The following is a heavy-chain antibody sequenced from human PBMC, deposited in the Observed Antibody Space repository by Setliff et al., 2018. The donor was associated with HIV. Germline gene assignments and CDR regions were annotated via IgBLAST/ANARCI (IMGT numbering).Heavy chain of an antibody. D-gene: IGHD3-3*01. V-gene: IGHV5-51*01. J-gene: IGHJ5*01. CDR1: GYSFTSHW. CDR2: IYPGDSDT. Sequence: GESLKISCKGSGYSFTSHWIGWVRQMPGRGLEWMGIIYPGDSDTRYSPSFEGQVTMSADKSINTAYLQWNSLKASDTAMYYCARQPTDTSGYNNWFDSWGQGTLVTVSS. CDR3: ARQPTDTSGYNNWFDS.